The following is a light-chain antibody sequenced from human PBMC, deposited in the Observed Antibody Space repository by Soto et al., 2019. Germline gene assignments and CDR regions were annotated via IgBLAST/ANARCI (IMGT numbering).Light chain of an antibody. CDR3: AAWDDSLNGVV. Sequence: QSVLTQPPSASGTPGQTIAISCSGGSSKIGSHTVNWYQQLPGTARRLLIYSNTQRPSGVPDRFSGSKSGTSASLAISGLQSEYEGDYYCAAWDDSLNGVVFGGGTKLTVL. V-gene: IGLV1-44*01. CDR2: SNT. J-gene: IGLJ2*01. CDR1: SSKIGSHT.